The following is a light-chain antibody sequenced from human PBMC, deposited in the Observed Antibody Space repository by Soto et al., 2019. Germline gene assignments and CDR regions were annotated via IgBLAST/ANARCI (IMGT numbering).Light chain of an antibody. CDR1: SSDVGGYNY. J-gene: IGLJ2*01. CDR2: EVS. V-gene: IGLV2-8*01. Sequence: QSVLTQPPSAAGSPGQSVTISCTGTSSDVGGYNYVSWYQQNPGKAPKLMIYEVSKRPSGVPDRFSGSKSGNTASLTVSGLQAEDEADYYCSSYAGSNNHVVFGGGTKLTVL. CDR3: SSYAGSNNHVV.